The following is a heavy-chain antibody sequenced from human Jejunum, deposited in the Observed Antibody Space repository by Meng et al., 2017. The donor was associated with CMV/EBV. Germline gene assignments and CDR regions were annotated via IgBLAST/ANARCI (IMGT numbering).Heavy chain of an antibody. J-gene: IGHJ6*01. D-gene: IGHD1-26*01. CDR2: IIPIIGSA. V-gene: IGHV1-69*06. CDR1: YA. Sequence: YAISWVRQAPGQGLEWMGGIIPIIGSANYAQKFQGRVTITADKSTSTAYMELSSLRSEDTAVYYCARGTPAATIGLYFYYYDMDVWGQGTTLTVSS. CDR3: ARGTPAATIGLYFYYYDMDV.